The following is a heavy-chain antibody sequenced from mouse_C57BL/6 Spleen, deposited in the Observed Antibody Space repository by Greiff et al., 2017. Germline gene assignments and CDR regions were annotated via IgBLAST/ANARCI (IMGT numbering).Heavy chain of an antibody. CDR1: GYSITSGYY. J-gene: IGHJ2*01. Sequence: ESGPGLVKPSQSLSLTCSVTGYSITSGYYWNWIRQFPGNKLEWMGYISYDGSNNYNPSLKNRIPITRDTSKNQFFLKLNSVTTEDTATYYCARDLNSSFDYWGQGTTLTVSS. D-gene: IGHD4-1*02. V-gene: IGHV3-6*01. CDR3: ARDLNSSFDY. CDR2: ISYDGSN.